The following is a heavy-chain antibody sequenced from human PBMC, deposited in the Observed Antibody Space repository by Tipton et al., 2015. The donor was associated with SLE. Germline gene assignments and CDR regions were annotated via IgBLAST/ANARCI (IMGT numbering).Heavy chain of an antibody. CDR1: GGSISSDDYY. CDR3: ARQRLRLLSPLDS. Sequence: TLSLTCTVSGGSISSDDYYWTWIRQHPGKGLEWIGHMSYSGSTYYNPSLKSRITISVDTSKNHFSLKLSSVTAADTAVYYCARQRLRLLSPLDSWGQGTTVTVSS. V-gene: IGHV4-31*03. J-gene: IGHJ6*02. CDR2: MSYSGST. D-gene: IGHD3-16*01.